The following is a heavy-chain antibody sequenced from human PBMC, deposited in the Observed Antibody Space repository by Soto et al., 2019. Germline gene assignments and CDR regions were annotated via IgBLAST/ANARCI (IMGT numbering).Heavy chain of an antibody. V-gene: IGHV3-9*01. CDR3: AKDRSVSLAGSDAFDI. D-gene: IGHD3-16*02. CDR2: ISWNSGSM. J-gene: IGHJ3*02. Sequence: CAASGFTFDEYSMHWVLQAPGKGLEWVSGISWNSGSMVYADSVKGRFTISRDNAKNSLYLQMNRLRSEDTALYYCAKDRSVSLAGSDAFDIWGQGTMVTVSS. CDR1: GFTFDEYS.